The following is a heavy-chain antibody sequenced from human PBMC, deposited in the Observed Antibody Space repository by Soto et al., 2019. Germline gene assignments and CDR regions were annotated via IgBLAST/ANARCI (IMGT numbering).Heavy chain of an antibody. D-gene: IGHD3-3*01. CDR2: IYYSGST. V-gene: IGHV4-61*01. Sequence: SETLSLTCTVSGGSVSSGSYYWSWIRQPPGKGLEWIGYIYYSGSTNYNPSLKSRVTISVDTSKNQFSLKLSSVTAADTAVYYCARGDHYDFWSGYLNWFDPWGQGTLVTVSS. CDR3: ARGDHYDFWSGYLNWFDP. J-gene: IGHJ5*02. CDR1: GGSVSSGSYY.